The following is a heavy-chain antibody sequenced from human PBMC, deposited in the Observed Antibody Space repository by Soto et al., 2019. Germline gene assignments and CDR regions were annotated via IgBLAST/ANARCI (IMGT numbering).Heavy chain of an antibody. Sequence: ASVKVSCKASGYTFTSYAMHWVRQAPGQRLEWMGWINAGNGNTKYSQKFQGRVTITRDTSASTAYMELSSLRSEDTAVYYCAALAPYYDFWSGYYTPSDAFDIWGQGTMVTVSS. CDR3: AALAPYYDFWSGYYTPSDAFDI. D-gene: IGHD3-3*01. CDR1: GYTFTSYA. J-gene: IGHJ3*02. V-gene: IGHV1-3*01. CDR2: INAGNGNT.